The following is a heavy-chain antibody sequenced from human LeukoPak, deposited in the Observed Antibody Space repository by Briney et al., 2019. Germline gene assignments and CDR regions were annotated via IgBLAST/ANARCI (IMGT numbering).Heavy chain of an antibody. V-gene: IGHV4-61*02. CDR3: ARSWDWAAFDI. CDR2: IYTSGST. CDR1: GGSISSGSYY. Sequence: SQTLSLPCTVSGGSISSGSYYWSWIRQPAGKGLEWIGRIYTSGSTNYNPSLKSRVTISVDTSKNQFSLKLSSVTAADTAVYYCARSWDWAAFDIWGQGTMVTVSS. D-gene: IGHD3/OR15-3a*01. J-gene: IGHJ3*02.